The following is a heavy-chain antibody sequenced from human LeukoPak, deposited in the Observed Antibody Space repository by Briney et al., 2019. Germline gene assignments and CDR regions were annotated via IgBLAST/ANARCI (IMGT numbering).Heavy chain of an antibody. CDR1: GFTFSTNA. CDR2: ISGSGTDT. J-gene: IGHJ5*02. D-gene: IGHD3-10*01. V-gene: IGHV3-23*01. Sequence: GGSLRLSCAASGFTFSTNAMSWVRQAPGKGLEWISAISGSGTDTYYPGSVKGRFTISRDNSKNTLYLQMTGLRADDTAVYYCVRDKANLRLRDPFDTWGQGTLVTVSS. CDR3: VRDKANLRLRDPFDT.